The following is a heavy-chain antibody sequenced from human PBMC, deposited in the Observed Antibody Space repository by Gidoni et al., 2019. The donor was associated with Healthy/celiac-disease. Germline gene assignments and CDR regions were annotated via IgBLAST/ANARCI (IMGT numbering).Heavy chain of an antibody. Sequence: AASGFTFSSYAMSWVRQAPGKGLEWVSAISGSGGSTYYADSVKGRFTISRDNSKNTLYLQMNSLRAEDTAVYYCAKSVVVVVAATNIFFDYWGQGTLVTVSS. V-gene: IGHV3-23*01. J-gene: IGHJ4*02. CDR1: GFTFSSYA. D-gene: IGHD2-15*01. CDR3: AKSVVVVVAATNIFFDY. CDR2: ISGSGGST.